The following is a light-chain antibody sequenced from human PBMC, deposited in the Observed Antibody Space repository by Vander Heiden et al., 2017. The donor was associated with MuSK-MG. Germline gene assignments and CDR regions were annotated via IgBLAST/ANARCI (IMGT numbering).Light chain of an antibody. CDR3: LTRCSKPHPRT. CDR2: AAS. V-gene: IGKV1-39*01. J-gene: IGKJ1*01. CDR1: QSISSY. Sequence: DIQMTQSPSSLSASVGDRVTITCRASQSISSYLNWYQQKPGKAPKLLIYAASSLQTGVPSRFSGTGSATHFPLTISSLQPEGFATYYCLTRCSKPHPRTFGQGTKVEIK.